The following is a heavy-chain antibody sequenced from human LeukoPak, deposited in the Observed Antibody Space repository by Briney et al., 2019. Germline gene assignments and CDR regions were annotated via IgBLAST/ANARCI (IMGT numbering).Heavy chain of an antibody. J-gene: IGHJ6*03. D-gene: IGHD3-22*01. V-gene: IGHV4-59*11. CDR3: ARAPLSGSYYYYYYMDV. CDR2: IYYSGST. CDR1: GGSISPHY. Sequence: SETLSLTCTVSGGSISPHYWSWIRQPPGKGLEWIGYIYYSGSTNYNPSLKSRVTISVDTSKNQFSLKLSSVTAADTAVYYCARAPLSGSYYYYYYMDVWGKGTTVTISS.